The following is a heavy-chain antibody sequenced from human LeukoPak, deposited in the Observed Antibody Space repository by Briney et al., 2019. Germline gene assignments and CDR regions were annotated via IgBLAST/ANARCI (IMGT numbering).Heavy chain of an antibody. V-gene: IGHV4-59*01. Sequence: SETLSLTCTVSGVSISSYYWSWVRQPPGKGLEWIGYIYYSGSTKYNPSLQSRVTISVDTSTNQFSLNLSSVTAADTAVYYCARDPERYLRTGHYDYWGQGTLVIVSS. CDR2: IYYSGST. D-gene: IGHD3-10*02. J-gene: IGHJ4*02. CDR3: ARDPERYLRTGHYDY. CDR1: GVSISSYY.